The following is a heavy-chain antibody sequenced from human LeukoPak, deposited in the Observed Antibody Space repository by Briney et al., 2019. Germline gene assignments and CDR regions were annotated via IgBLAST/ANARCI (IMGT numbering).Heavy chain of an antibody. CDR3: ARGAYCSSINCYGFDY. J-gene: IGHJ4*02. V-gene: IGHV4-34*01. D-gene: IGHD2-2*01. CDR2: VNHSGTT. CDR1: GGSFTAFY. Sequence: PSETLSLTCYVYGGSFTAFYWSWIRQPPGKGLEWIGEVNHSGTTNYNPSLKSRVTLSVDTSKNQFSLKLSSVTAADTAVYYCARGAYCSSINCYGFDYWGQGTQVTASS.